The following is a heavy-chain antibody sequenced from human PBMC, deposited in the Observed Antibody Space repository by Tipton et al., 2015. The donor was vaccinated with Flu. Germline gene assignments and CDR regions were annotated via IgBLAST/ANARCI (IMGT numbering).Heavy chain of an antibody. J-gene: IGHJ1*01. CDR2: IYYTGKT. D-gene: IGHD6-19*01. CDR3: AREKDSSGSEYFQH. Sequence: LSLTCAVSGGSITSSYYYWGWIRQSPGRGLEWIGTIYYTGKTYYNPSLRSRVTISQDTSENQVSLKLSSVTAADTAVYYCAREKDSSGSEYFQHWGQGTLVTVSS. CDR1: GGSITSSYYY. V-gene: IGHV4-39*07.